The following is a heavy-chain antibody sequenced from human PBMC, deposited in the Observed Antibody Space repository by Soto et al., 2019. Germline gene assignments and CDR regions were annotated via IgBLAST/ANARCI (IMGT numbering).Heavy chain of an antibody. D-gene: IGHD1-26*01. CDR2: INPNSGGT. Sequence: ASVKVSCKASGYTFTGYYMHWVRQAPGQGLEWMGWINPNSGGTNYARKFQGWVTMTRDTSISTAYMELSRLRSDDTAVYYCASTRGGVGAEDPYYYCGMDVWGQGTTVTVSS. V-gene: IGHV1-2*04. CDR1: GYTFTGYY. CDR3: ASTRGGVGAEDPYYYCGMDV. J-gene: IGHJ6*02.